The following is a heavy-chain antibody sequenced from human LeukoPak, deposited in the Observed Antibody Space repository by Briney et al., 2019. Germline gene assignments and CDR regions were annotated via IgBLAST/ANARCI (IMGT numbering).Heavy chain of an antibody. CDR2: ISGSGGST. CDR3: AKRVRFAGHDY. Sequence: GGSLRLSCAASGFTFSSYSMNWVRQAPGKGLEWVSGISGSGGSTYYADSVKGRFTISRDNSKNTLYLQMNSLRAEDTAVYYCAKRVRFAGHDYWGQETLVTVSS. V-gene: IGHV3-23*01. D-gene: IGHD6-13*01. J-gene: IGHJ4*02. CDR1: GFTFSSYS.